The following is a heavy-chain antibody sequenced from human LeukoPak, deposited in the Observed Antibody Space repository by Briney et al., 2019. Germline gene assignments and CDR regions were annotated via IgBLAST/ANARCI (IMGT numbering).Heavy chain of an antibody. J-gene: IGHJ3*02. CDR2: ISGSGGST. V-gene: IGHV3-23*01. Sequence: GGSLGLSCAASGFPLRSYGMSWVRQAPGKGLEWVSGISGSGGSTYYADSVKGRFTISRDNSKNTLYLQMDSLRAEDTAVYYCARSRPATGTSRHPFDIWGQGTVVTVSS. CDR3: ARSRPATGTSRHPFDI. CDR1: GFPLRSYG. D-gene: IGHD1-1*01.